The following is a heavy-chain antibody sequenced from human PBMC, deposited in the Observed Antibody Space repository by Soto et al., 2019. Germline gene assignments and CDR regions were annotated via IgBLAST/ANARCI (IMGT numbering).Heavy chain of an antibody. J-gene: IGHJ4*02. CDR1: GYTFTSYG. Sequence: QVQLVQSGTEAKKPGASVKVSCKASGYTFTSYGISWVRQAPGQGLEWMGWIRAYNGNTNYAQKLQGRVTMTTDTSTSTADMERRGLRSDDTAVYYWARDAPPEDYWGQGTLVTVSS. V-gene: IGHV1-18*01. CDR2: IRAYNGNT. CDR3: ARDAPPEDY.